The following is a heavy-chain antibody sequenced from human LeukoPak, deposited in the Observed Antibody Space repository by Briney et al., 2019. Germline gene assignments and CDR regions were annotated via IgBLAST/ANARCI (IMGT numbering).Heavy chain of an antibody. Sequence: SETLSLTCAVYGGSFSGYYWSWIRQPPGKGLEWIGEINHSGSTNYNPSLKSRVTISVDTSKNQFSLKLSSVTAADTAVYYCARGGRDGFTDYWGQGTLVTVSS. V-gene: IGHV4-34*01. J-gene: IGHJ4*02. CDR1: GGSFSGYY. CDR2: INHSGST. CDR3: ARGGRDGFTDY. D-gene: IGHD5-24*01.